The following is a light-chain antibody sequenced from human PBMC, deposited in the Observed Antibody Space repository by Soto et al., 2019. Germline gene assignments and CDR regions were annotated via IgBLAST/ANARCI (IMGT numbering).Light chain of an antibody. CDR1: SSDVGYYNY. CDR3: SSYTTSSTQV. J-gene: IGLJ2*01. Sequence: QSVLTQPASVSGSPGQSITISCTGTSSDVGYYNYVSWYQHHPGKAPKLIIYVVSNRPSGVSNRFSGSKSGNTASLTISGLQAEDEADYYCSSYTTSSTQVFGGGTKLTVL. V-gene: IGLV2-14*01. CDR2: VVS.